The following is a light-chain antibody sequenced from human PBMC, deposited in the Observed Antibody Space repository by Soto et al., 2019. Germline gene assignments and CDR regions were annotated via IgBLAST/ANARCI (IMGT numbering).Light chain of an antibody. CDR2: DVS. CDR1: SSDVGGYNY. V-gene: IGLV2-14*01. Sequence: QSVLTQPASVSGSPGQSITSSCTGTSSDVGGYNYVSWYQQHPGKAPKLMIYDVSNRPSGVSNRFSGSKSGNTASLTISGLQAEDEADYYCSSYTSSSTLHYVFGTGTKLTVL. CDR3: SSYTSSSTLHYV. J-gene: IGLJ1*01.